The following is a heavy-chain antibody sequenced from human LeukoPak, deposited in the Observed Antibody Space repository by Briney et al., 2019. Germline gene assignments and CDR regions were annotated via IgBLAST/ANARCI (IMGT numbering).Heavy chain of an antibody. J-gene: IGHJ3*02. Sequence: SETLSLTCTVSGGSISNYYWSWIRQHPGKGLEWIGYISYSGSTNNNPSLKSRVTISVDTSKNQFSLKLSSVTAADTAVYYCARGGRPAILYAFDIWGQGTMVTVSS. V-gene: IGHV4-59*01. CDR2: ISYSGST. D-gene: IGHD2-2*01. CDR1: GGSISNYY. CDR3: ARGGRPAILYAFDI.